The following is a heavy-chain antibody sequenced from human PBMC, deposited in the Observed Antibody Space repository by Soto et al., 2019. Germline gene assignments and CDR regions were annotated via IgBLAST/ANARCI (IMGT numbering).Heavy chain of an antibody. CDR3: ATYSNYVPSTSYYGMDV. V-gene: IGHV3-30-3*01. D-gene: IGHD4-4*01. CDR1: GFTFSSYA. J-gene: IGHJ6*02. CDR2: ISYDGSNK. Sequence: GGSLRLSCAPSGFTFSSYAMHWVRQAPGKGLEWVAVISYDGSNKYYADSVKGRFTISRDNSKNTLYLQMNSLRAEDTAVYYCATYSNYVPSTSYYGMDVWGQGTTVTVSS.